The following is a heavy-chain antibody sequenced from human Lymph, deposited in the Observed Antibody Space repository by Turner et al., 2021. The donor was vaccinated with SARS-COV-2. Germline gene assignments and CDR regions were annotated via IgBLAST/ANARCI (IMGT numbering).Heavy chain of an antibody. D-gene: IGHD3-9*01. J-gene: IGHJ5*02. CDR3: ARAAQLTVWFDP. Sequence: QVQLGQSGAEVKKPGAAVKVCCKASGYTFTSYDINWVRQATGQGLEWMGWMNPNSGNTGYAQKFQGRVTMTRNTSISTAYMELISLRSEYTAVYYCARAAQLTVWFDPWGQGTLVTVSS. CDR1: GYTFTSYD. CDR2: MNPNSGNT. V-gene: IGHV1-8*01.